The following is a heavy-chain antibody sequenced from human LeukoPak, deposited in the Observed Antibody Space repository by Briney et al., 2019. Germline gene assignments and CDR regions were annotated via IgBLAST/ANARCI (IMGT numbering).Heavy chain of an antibody. V-gene: IGHV1-8*01. Sequence: ASVKVSCKASGYTFTSYDIIWVRQATGQGLEWMGRMNPNSGNTGYAQKFQGRVTMTRNTSISTAYMELSSLRSEDTAVYYCATQPGRDYDYVWGSYRSPRDYYGMDVWGQGTTVTVSS. J-gene: IGHJ6*02. D-gene: IGHD3-16*02. CDR1: GYTFTSYD. CDR3: ATQPGRDYDYVWGSYRSPRDYYGMDV. CDR2: MNPNSGNT.